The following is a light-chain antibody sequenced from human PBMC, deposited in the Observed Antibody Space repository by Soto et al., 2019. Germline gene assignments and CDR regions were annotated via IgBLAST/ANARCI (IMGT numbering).Light chain of an antibody. V-gene: IGKV3D-20*01. CDR2: DAS. J-gene: IGKJ1*01. CDR1: QSVNNNY. Sequence: EIVLTQSPATLSLSPGERATLSCGASQSVNNNYLAWYQQKPGLAPRLVMYDASNRATGVSDSFRGSGSGTDFTLTISRLEPEDFAVYYCQQYNNWPPWTFGQGTKVEIK. CDR3: QQYNNWPPWT.